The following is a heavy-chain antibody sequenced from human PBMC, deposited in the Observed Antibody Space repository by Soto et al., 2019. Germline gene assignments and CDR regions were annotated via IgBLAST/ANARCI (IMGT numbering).Heavy chain of an antibody. CDR1: GFTFSSYG. Sequence: LRLSCAASGFTFSSYGMHWVRQAPGKGLEWVAVISYDGSNKYYADSVKGRFTISRDNSKNTLYLQMNSLRAEDTAVYYCAKDRGGPFDYWGQGTLVTVSS. CDR2: ISYDGSNK. CDR3: AKDRGGPFDY. V-gene: IGHV3-30*18. D-gene: IGHD3-10*01. J-gene: IGHJ4*02.